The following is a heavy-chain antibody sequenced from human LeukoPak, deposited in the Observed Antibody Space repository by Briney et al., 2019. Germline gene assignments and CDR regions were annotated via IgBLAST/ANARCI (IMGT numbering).Heavy chain of an antibody. CDR3: AKDRSSYDSSSFGDY. D-gene: IGHD3-22*01. Sequence: QAGGSLRLSCAASGFTLSSHAMSWVRQAPGKGLEWVSVVSVTGGSTYYADSVKGRFTISRDNSKNTLFLQMTSLRAEDTAVYYCAKDRSSYDSSSFGDYWGQGTLVTVSS. V-gene: IGHV3-23*01. CDR1: GFTLSSHA. J-gene: IGHJ4*02. CDR2: VSVTGGST.